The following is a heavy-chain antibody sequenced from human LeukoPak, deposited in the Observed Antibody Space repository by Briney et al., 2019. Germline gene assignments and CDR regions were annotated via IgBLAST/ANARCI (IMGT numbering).Heavy chain of an antibody. Sequence: SETLSLTCTVSGGSISSGDYYWSWIRQPPGKGLEWTGYFYYSGSTYYNPSLKSRVTISVDTSKNQFSLKLSSVTAADTAVYYCARAEWGELPTFDYWGQGTLVTVSS. D-gene: IGHD3-16*01. CDR1: GGSISSGDYY. V-gene: IGHV4-30-4*01. J-gene: IGHJ4*02. CDR2: FYYSGST. CDR3: ARAEWGELPTFDY.